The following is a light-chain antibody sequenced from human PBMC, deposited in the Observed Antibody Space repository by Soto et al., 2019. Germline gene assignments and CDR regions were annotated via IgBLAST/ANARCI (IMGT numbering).Light chain of an antibody. J-gene: IGKJ1*01. Sequence: IQMTQSPSSMSGSVGDEGIIVCRASQTIMTYLNWYQLKPGKPPRLLIYAASSLQSGVPSRFSGSGSGTDFTLTISSLQPEDFATYSCQQSYNSPQTCGQGTKGDIK. CDR3: QQSYNSPQT. V-gene: IGKV1-39*01. CDR1: QTIMTY. CDR2: AAS.